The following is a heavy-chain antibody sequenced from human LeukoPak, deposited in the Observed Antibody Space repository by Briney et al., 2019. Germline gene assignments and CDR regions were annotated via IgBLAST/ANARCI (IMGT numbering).Heavy chain of an antibody. Sequence: PGGSLRLSCAASGFTVSSNYKSWVRQAPGKGLEWVSVIYSGGSTYYADSVKGRFTISRDNSKNTLYLQMNSLRAEDTAVYYCARDRDWNLFYWGQGTLVTVSS. CDR3: ARDRDWNLFY. CDR2: IYSGGST. J-gene: IGHJ4*02. CDR1: GFTVSSNY. V-gene: IGHV3-66*02. D-gene: IGHD1-7*01.